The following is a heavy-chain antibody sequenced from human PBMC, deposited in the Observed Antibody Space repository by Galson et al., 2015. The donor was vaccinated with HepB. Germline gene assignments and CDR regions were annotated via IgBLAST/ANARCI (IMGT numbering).Heavy chain of an antibody. CDR1: GYTFSSYG. J-gene: IGHJ4*02. CDR2: ISDYNGNT. D-gene: IGHD3-22*01. CDR3: AREYYYDNSGYYYYFDY. Sequence: SCKASGYTFSSYGISWVRQAPGQGLEWMGWISDYNGNTNYAQKFQGRVTMTTDTSTSTAYMELRSLRSDDTAVYYCAREYYYDNSGYYYYFDYWGQGTLVTVSS. V-gene: IGHV1-18*01.